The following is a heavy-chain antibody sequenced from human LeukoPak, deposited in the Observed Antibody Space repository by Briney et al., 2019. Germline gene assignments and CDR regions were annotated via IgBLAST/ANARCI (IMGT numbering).Heavy chain of an antibody. CDR1: GFTFSNYA. J-gene: IGHJ4*02. D-gene: IGHD3-16*01. CDR3: ARDLRGKSFDY. CDR2: ISSSSSYI. V-gene: IGHV3-21*01. Sequence: GASLRLSCAASGFTFSNYAMNWVRQAPGKGLEWVSSISSSSSYIYYADSVKGRFTISRDNAKNSLYLQMNSLRAEDTAVYYCARDLRGKSFDYWGQGTLVTVSS.